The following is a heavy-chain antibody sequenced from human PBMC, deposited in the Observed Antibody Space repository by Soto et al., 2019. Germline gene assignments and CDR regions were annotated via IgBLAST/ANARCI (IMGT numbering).Heavy chain of an antibody. CDR1: GGSFSGYY. V-gene: IGHV4-34*01. Sequence: QVQLQQWGAGLLKPSETLSLTCAVYGGSFSGYYWSWIRQPPGKGLEWIGEINHSGSNNYNPSLKSRVTISVDPSKNQFSLKLSSVTAADTAVYYCARGPKITIFGVVPVGGWFDPWGQGTLVTVSS. CDR3: ARGPKITIFGVVPVGGWFDP. CDR2: INHSGSN. J-gene: IGHJ5*02. D-gene: IGHD3-3*01.